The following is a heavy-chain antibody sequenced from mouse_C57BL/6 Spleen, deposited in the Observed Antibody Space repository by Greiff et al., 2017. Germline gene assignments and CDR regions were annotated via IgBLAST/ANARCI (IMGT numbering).Heavy chain of an antibody. CDR1: GYTFTSYW. J-gene: IGHJ4*01. CDR3: ARRAAPYYAMDY. Sequence: QVQLQQPGAELVMPGASVKLSCKASGYTFTSYWMHWVKQRPGQGLEWIGEIDPSDSYTNYNQKFKGKSTLTVDKSSSTAYMQLSSLTSEDSAVYYCARRAAPYYAMDYWGQGTSVTVSS. D-gene: IGHD6-1*01. V-gene: IGHV1-69*01. CDR2: IDPSDSYT.